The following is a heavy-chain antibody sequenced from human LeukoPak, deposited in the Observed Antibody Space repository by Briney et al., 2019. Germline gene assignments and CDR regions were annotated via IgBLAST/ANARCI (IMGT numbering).Heavy chain of an antibody. Sequence: GASVKVSCKASGYTFTGYYIHWVRQAPGQGLEWVGWINPNTGGTNCAQKFQDRVTMTRDTSINTAYMALNSLRFDDTAVYYCARDSGGSSEDYWGQGTVVTVSS. CDR3: ARDSGGSSEDY. V-gene: IGHV1-2*02. D-gene: IGHD6-6*01. J-gene: IGHJ4*02. CDR1: GYTFTGYY. CDR2: INPNTGGT.